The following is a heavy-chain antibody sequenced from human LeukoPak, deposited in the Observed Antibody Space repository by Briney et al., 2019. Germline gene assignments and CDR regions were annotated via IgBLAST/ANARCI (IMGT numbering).Heavy chain of an antibody. CDR3: AGQRAWFGEWAFDY. D-gene: IGHD3-10*01. Sequence: SETLSLTCSLSSGSITAIDDHYWAWIRQPPGKGLEWIGSINRGGHTYYNPPLESRFTISVDTSKNQFSLMVTSVTAADTAVYYCAGQRAWFGEWAFDYWGPGTLVTVSS. V-gene: IGHV4-39*01. CDR1: SGSITAIDDHY. CDR2: INRGGHT. J-gene: IGHJ4*02.